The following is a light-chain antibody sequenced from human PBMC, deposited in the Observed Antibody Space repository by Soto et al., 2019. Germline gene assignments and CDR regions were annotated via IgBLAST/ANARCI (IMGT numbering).Light chain of an antibody. CDR2: DAS. V-gene: IGKV3-11*01. CDR1: QSISTY. Sequence: EILLTQSPVTLSLSPGQRATLSCRASQSISTYLAWYQVKPGQAPRLLIYDASSRATGVPARFSGSGSGTDFSLTISSLEPEDVAVYYCQQRSNWLTFGQGTRLEIK. CDR3: QQRSNWLT. J-gene: IGKJ5*01.